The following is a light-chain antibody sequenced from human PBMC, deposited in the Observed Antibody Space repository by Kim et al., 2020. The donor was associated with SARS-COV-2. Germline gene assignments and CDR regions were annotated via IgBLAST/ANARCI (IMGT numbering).Light chain of an antibody. J-gene: IGKJ1*01. CDR1: QAMRNH. V-gene: IGKV1-27*01. CDR3: HQYVSATRT. Sequence: DIQMTQSPSSLSASVGDGVTITCRARQAMRNHVAWYQQKAGEVPKVLIHAASAVHSGVPSRFSGSGSGTEFTLTISSLQPEDVATYNCHQYVSATRTFVQGSTVDIK. CDR2: AAS.